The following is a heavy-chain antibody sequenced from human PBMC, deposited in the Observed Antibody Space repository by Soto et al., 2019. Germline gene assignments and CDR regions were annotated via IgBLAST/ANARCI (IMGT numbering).Heavy chain of an antibody. CDR2: VDYDGST. CDR3: ARGRRSPTVYYGRDV. CDR1: GDSVSSYY. J-gene: IGHJ6*02. V-gene: IGHV4-59*02. Sequence: QVQLQESGPGLVKPSETLSLTCSVSGDSVSSYYWSWIRQPPGKGLEWIGYVDYDGSTHYNPSLETRVNISIDPSKNQVSLKLTSVTAADTAVYHCARGRRSPTVYYGRDVWGQGTTVAVSS. D-gene: IGHD4-17*01.